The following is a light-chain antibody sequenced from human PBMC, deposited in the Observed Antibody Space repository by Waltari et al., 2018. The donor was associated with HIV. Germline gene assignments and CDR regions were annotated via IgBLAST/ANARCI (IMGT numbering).Light chain of an antibody. J-gene: IGKJ4*01. V-gene: IGKV3-15*01. Sequence: ETVMSQSPVPLSVSLGESATLSCRASATARSNLAWYQQKPGQAPRLLIYYASSRATDFPARFSGSGSGTEFSLTISSLQSEDSAVYYCQQYHAWPLTFGAGTKVEIK. CDR2: YAS. CDR1: ATARSN. CDR3: QQYHAWPLT.